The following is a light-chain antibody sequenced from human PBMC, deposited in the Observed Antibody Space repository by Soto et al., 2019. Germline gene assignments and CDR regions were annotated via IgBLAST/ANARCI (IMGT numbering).Light chain of an antibody. V-gene: IGLV1-47*02. CDR1: SSNIGVNY. CDR3: AAWENSLSGRV. CDR2: DDN. J-gene: IGLJ3*02. Sequence: QSVLTQAPSASGTPGQRVTISCSGSSSNIGVNYVYWYQQVPGTAPKLLVFDDNQRPSGVPDRFSDSKSGTSAFLAISGLRSEDEADYYCAAWENSLSGRVFGGGTKLTVL.